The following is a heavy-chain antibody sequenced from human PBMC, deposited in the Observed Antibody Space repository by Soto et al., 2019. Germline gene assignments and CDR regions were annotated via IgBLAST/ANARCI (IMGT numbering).Heavy chain of an antibody. Sequence: PGGSLRLSCAASGFTFSSYAMHWVRQAPGKGLEWVAVMSYDGSNKYYADSVKGRFTISRDNPKNTIYLQMNSLRAEDTAVYYCAKGFYGSGSYYNERAFDSWGQGTLVTVSS. V-gene: IGHV3-30-3*01. CDR1: GFTFSSYA. J-gene: IGHJ4*02. D-gene: IGHD3-10*01. CDR2: MSYDGSNK. CDR3: AKGFYGSGSYYNERAFDS.